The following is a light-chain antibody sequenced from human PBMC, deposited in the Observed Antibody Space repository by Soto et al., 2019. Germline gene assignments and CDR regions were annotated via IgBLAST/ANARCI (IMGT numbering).Light chain of an antibody. V-gene: IGKV3-15*01. J-gene: IGKJ5*01. Sequence: IVLTQSPATLSLSPGERATLSCRASQSVSRNLAWYQQRPGQAPRLLISGASTRATGIAARFSGSGSGREFTLTISSLQSEDSALYYCQQYSNWPTFGQGTRLEIK. CDR3: QQYSNWPT. CDR2: GAS. CDR1: QSVSRN.